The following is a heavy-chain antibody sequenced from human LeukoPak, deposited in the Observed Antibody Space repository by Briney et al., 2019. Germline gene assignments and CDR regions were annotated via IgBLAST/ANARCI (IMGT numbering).Heavy chain of an antibody. CDR3: ARDNSVRDEAWWFNP. Sequence: ASVKVSCKASGYTVTSYGFSWVRKAHGQGLGWMGWISAYNGNTNYEQKLQGRVTMTRDTSTSTVYMELSSLRSEDTAVYYCARDNSVRDEAWWFNPWGQGTLVTVSS. CDR1: GYTVTSYG. D-gene: IGHD5-24*01. CDR2: ISAYNGNT. V-gene: IGHV1-18*01. J-gene: IGHJ5*02.